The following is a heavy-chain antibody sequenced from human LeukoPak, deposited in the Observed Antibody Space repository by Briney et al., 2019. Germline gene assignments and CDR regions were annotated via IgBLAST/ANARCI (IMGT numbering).Heavy chain of an antibody. Sequence: SETLSLTCAVYGGSFSGYYWSWIRQPPGKGLEWIGEINHSGSTNYNPSLESRVTISVDTSKNQFSLKLSSVTVADTAVYYCARGREEAFDIWGQGTMVTVSS. V-gene: IGHV4-34*01. CDR3: ARGREEAFDI. CDR2: INHSGST. J-gene: IGHJ3*02. CDR1: GGSFSGYY.